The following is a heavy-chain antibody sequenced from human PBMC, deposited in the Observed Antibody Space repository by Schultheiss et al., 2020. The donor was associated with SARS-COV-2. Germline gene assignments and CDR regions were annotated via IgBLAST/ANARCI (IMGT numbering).Heavy chain of an antibody. Sequence: GGSLRLSCAASGFTVSSNYMSWVRQAPGKGLEWVSVIYSGGSTYYADSVKGRFTISRDNSKNTLYLQMNSLRAEDTAVYYCARNGLNYYDSSGYYYYYGMDVWGQGTTVTVSS. J-gene: IGHJ6*02. CDR2: IYSGGST. D-gene: IGHD3-22*01. CDR3: ARNGLNYYDSSGYYYYYGMDV. V-gene: IGHV3-66*01. CDR1: GFTVSSNY.